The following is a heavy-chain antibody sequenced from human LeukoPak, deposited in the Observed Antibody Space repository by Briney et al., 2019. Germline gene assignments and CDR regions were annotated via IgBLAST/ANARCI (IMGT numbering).Heavy chain of an antibody. V-gene: IGHV4-59*08. D-gene: IGHD1-14*01. CDR1: GGSISSYY. Sequence: SETLSLTCTVSGGSISSYYWSWIRQPPGKGLEWIGYIYYSGSTNYNPSLRSRVTISVDTSKNQFSLKLSSVTAADTAVYYCARHARYRFDPWGQGTLVTVSS. CDR3: ARHARYRFDP. CDR2: IYYSGST. J-gene: IGHJ5*02.